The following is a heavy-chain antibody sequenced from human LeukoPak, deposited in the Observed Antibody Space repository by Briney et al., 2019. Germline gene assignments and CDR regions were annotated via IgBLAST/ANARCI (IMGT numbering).Heavy chain of an antibody. D-gene: IGHD4-17*01. V-gene: IGHV3-21*01. Sequence: GGSLRLSCAASGFTFDDYAMHWVRQAPGKGLEWVSSVSSSSSYIYYADSVKGRFTISRDNAKNSLYLQMNSLRAEDTAVYYCARDSYDYGDFWIWGQGTMVTVSS. CDR2: VSSSSSYI. J-gene: IGHJ3*02. CDR1: GFTFDDYA. CDR3: ARDSYDYGDFWI.